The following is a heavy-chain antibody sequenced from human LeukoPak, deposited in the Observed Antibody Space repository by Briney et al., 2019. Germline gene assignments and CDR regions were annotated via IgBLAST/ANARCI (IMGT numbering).Heavy chain of an antibody. CDR2: ISTSGTYM. V-gene: IGHV3-21*01. CDR3: ARIIFVVEATPKSSDY. J-gene: IGHJ4*02. Sequence: PGGSLRLSCAASGFTFSSYSMNWVRQAPGKGLEWVSSISTSGTYMYYAGSIKGRFTISRDNAKNSLYLQMNSLRAEDTAVYYCARIIFVVEATPKSSDYWGQGTLVTVSS. D-gene: IGHD1-26*01. CDR1: GFTFSSYS.